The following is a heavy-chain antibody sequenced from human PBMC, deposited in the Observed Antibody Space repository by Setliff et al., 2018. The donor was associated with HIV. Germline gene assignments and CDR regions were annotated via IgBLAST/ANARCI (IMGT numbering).Heavy chain of an antibody. CDR2: IYTNGRT. CDR1: GGSISSNSYY. V-gene: IGHV4-61*09. CDR3: ARGSWKDGAQGYFFDH. Sequence: SETLSLTCTVSGGSISSNSYYWSWIRQPAGKGLEWIGHIYTNGRTNYNPPLKSRVTISVDPSKNQFSLKLSSVTAADTAVYYCARGSWKDGAQGYFFDHWGQGTLVTVSS. J-gene: IGHJ4*02. D-gene: IGHD1-1*01.